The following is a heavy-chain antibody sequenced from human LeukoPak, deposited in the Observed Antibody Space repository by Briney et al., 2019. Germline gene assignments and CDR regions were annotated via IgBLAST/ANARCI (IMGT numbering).Heavy chain of an antibody. D-gene: IGHD3-22*01. CDR3: ARDSAYDSSGYYPRMDV. CDR2: ISSSGNPI. V-gene: IGHV3-11*04. CDR1: GFTFSDYY. J-gene: IGHJ6*02. Sequence: GGSMRLSCAASGFTFSDYYMTWIRQAPGKGLEWVSYISSSGNPIYYADSVKGRFTISRDNAKNSLYLQMNSLRAEDTAVYYCARDSAYDSSGYYPRMDVWGQGTTVTVSS.